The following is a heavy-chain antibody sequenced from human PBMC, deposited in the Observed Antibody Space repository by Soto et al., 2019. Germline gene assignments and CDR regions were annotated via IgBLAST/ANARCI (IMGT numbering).Heavy chain of an antibody. CDR1: GGSFSGYY. Sequence: KPSETLSLTCAVYGGSFSGYYWSWIRQPPGKGLEWIGEINHSGSTYYNPSLKSRVTISVDTSKNQFSLKLSSVTAADTAVYYCARHPIVVVPAAMLDRVNWFDPWGQGTLVTVSS. J-gene: IGHJ5*02. D-gene: IGHD2-2*01. V-gene: IGHV4-34*01. CDR2: INHSGST. CDR3: ARHPIVVVPAAMLDRVNWFDP.